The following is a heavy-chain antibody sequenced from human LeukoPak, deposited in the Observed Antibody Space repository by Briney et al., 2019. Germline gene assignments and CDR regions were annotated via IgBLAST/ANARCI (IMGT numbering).Heavy chain of an antibody. Sequence: GGSLRLSCAASGFTFRSYAVHWVRQAPGKGLEWVAVISYDGSHKYYADSVTGRFTISRDNFKETLSLQMNSLRAEDTAIYYCTRVGYIDEGIDYWGQGTLVTVSS. CDR1: GFTFRSYA. CDR3: TRVGYIDEGIDY. CDR2: ISYDGSHK. V-gene: IGHV3-30*04. D-gene: IGHD5-24*01. J-gene: IGHJ4*02.